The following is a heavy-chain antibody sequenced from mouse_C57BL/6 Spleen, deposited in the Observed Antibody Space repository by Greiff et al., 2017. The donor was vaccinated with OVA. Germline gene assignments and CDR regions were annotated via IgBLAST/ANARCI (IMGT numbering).Heavy chain of an antibody. Sequence: VQLKESGAELVKPGASVKLSCTASGFNIKDYYMHWVKQRTEQGLEWIGRIDPEDGETKYAPKFQGKATITADTSSNTAYLQLSSMTSEDTAVYYCARSEGSPCYCDVWGTGTTVTVSS. CDR2: IDPEDGET. CDR3: ARSEGSPCYCDV. V-gene: IGHV14-2*01. J-gene: IGHJ1*03. CDR1: GFNIKDYY.